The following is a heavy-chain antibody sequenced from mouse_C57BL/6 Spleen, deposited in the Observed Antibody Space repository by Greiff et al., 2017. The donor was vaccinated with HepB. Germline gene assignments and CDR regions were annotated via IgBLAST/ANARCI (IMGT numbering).Heavy chain of an antibody. CDR3: ARKVGDYGSSYEGFAY. CDR1: GYTFTSYW. CDR2: IHPNSGST. D-gene: IGHD1-1*01. J-gene: IGHJ3*01. V-gene: IGHV1-64*01. Sequence: QVQLQQPGAELVKPGASVKLSCKASGYTFTSYWMHWVKQRPGQGLEWIGMIHPNSGSTNYNEKFKSKATLTVDKSSSTAYMQLSSLTSEDSAVYCWARKVGDYGSSYEGFAYWGQGTLVTVSA.